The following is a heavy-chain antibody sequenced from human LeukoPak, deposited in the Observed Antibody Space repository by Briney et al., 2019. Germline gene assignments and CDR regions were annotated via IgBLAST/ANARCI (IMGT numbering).Heavy chain of an antibody. J-gene: IGHJ3*02. CDR1: GYTLTELS. Sequence: ASVKVSCKVSGYTLTELSMHWVRQAPGKGLEWMGGFDPEDGETIYAQKFQGRVTMTEDTSTDTAYMELSSLRSEDTAVYYCATYHILTGYPGGDAFDIWGQGTMVTVSS. D-gene: IGHD3-9*01. CDR3: ATYHILTGYPGGDAFDI. V-gene: IGHV1-24*01. CDR2: FDPEDGET.